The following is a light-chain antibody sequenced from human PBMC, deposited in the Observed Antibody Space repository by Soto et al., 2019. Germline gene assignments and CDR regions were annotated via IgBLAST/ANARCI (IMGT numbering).Light chain of an antibody. CDR1: SSNIGAGYD. J-gene: IGLJ1*01. Sequence: QSVLKQPPSVSGAPGQRVTISCTGSSSNIGAGYDVHWYQQLPGTAPKLLIYGNSNRPSGVPDRFSGSKSGTTASLAITGLQAEYEADYYCQSYDSSLSGSKVFGTGTKVTVL. CDR3: QSYDSSLSGSKV. CDR2: GNS. V-gene: IGLV1-40*01.